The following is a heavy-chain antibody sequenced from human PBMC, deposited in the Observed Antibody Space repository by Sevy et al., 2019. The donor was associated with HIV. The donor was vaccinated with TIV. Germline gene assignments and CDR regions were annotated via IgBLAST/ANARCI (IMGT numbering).Heavy chain of an antibody. J-gene: IGHJ4*02. D-gene: IGHD3-22*01. CDR1: GFTFSNYG. Sequence: GGSLRLSCAASGFTFSNYGMHWVRQARGKGLEWVAIIGYDGSNKYYADSVKGRFTISRDNSKNTLYLQMNSLRAEDTAVYYCAKESPWNHDGSGYFDYWGQGTLVTVSS. CDR3: AKESPWNHDGSGYFDY. V-gene: IGHV3-30*02. CDR2: IGYDGSNK.